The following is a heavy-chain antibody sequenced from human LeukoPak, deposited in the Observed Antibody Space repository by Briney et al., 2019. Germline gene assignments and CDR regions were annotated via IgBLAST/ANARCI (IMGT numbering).Heavy chain of an antibody. CDR2: IIPILDIA. Sequence: SVKVSCKASGGTFSSYAISWVRQAPGQGLEWMGRIIPILDIANYAQKFQGRVTITADKSTSTAYMELSSLRSEDTAVYYCARGRRIAVAGIFDYWGQGTLVTVSS. CDR3: ARGRRIAVAGIFDY. J-gene: IGHJ4*02. CDR1: GGTFSSYA. D-gene: IGHD6-19*01. V-gene: IGHV1-69*04.